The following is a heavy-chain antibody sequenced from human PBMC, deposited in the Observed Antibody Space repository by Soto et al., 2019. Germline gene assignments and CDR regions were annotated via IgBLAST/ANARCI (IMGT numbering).Heavy chain of an antibody. D-gene: IGHD3-3*01. V-gene: IGHV1-8*01. Sequence: ASVKVSCKASGYTFTSYDINWVRQATGQGLEWMGWMNPNSGNTGYAQKFQGRVTMTRNTSISTAYMELSSLRSEDTAVYYCARGLVEWYDFWSDYGMDVWGQGTTVTV. CDR3: ARGLVEWYDFWSDYGMDV. J-gene: IGHJ6*02. CDR1: GYTFTSYD. CDR2: MNPNSGNT.